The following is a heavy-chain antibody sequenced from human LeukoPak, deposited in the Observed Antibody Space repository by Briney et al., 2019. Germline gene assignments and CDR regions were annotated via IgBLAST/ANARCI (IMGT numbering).Heavy chain of an antibody. CDR2: ISAYNGNT. CDR1: GYTFTSYG. Sequence: GASVKVSCKASGYTFTSYGISWVRQAPGQGLEWMGWISAYNGNTNYAQKLQGRVTMTTDTSTSTAYMELWSLRSDDTAVYYCARVYYYDSSGFXADYWGQGTLVTVSS. J-gene: IGHJ4*02. D-gene: IGHD3-22*01. V-gene: IGHV1-18*01. CDR3: ARVYYYDSSGFXADY.